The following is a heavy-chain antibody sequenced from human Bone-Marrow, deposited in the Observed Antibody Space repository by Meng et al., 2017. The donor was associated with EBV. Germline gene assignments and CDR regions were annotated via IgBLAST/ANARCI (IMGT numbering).Heavy chain of an antibody. J-gene: IGHJ4*02. Sequence: QVQVVQSGAEVKRPGASVNVSCKASGGAFSNSAISWVRQAPGQGLEWMGGFIPILGTPNYAQKYQDRVTITADESTSTAYMELSGLRSEDTAVYYCARESGRGYTPDFWGQGTLVTVAS. CDR1: GGAFSNSA. D-gene: IGHD3-10*01. CDR3: ARESGRGYTPDF. V-gene: IGHV1-69*01. CDR2: FIPILGTP.